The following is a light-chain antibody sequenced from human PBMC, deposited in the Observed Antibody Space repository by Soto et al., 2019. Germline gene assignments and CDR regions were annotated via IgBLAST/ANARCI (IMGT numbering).Light chain of an antibody. CDR3: CSYAGRYTYV. CDR2: DVS. Sequence: QSALSQARSVSGSPGQSVTISCTGTSSDVAAYDSVSWYQQHPGKAPKLIISDVSERPSGVPDRFSGSKSGNTASLTISGLQAEDDAHYFCCSYAGRYTYVFGTGTKLTVL. J-gene: IGLJ1*01. V-gene: IGLV2-11*01. CDR1: SSDVAAYDS.